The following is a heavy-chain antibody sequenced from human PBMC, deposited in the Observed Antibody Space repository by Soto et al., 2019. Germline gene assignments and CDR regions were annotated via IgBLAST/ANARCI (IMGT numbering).Heavy chain of an antibody. D-gene: IGHD3-10*01. Sequence: ASVKVSCKVSGYTLTELSMHWVRQAPGKGLEWMGGFDPEDGETIYAQKFQGRVTMTEDTSTDTAYMELSSLRSEDTAVYYCAKDHWGSGSFNYGMDVWGQGTTVTVSS. CDR1: GYTLTELS. J-gene: IGHJ6*02. CDR3: AKDHWGSGSFNYGMDV. V-gene: IGHV1-24*01. CDR2: FDPEDGET.